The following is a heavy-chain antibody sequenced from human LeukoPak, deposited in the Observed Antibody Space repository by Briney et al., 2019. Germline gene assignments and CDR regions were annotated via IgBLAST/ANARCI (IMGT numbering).Heavy chain of an antibody. CDR1: GFTFSSYA. CDR3: ANSNLYSYGRFDY. Sequence: GGSLRLSCAASGFTFSSYAMSWVRQAPGKGLGWVSAISGSGGGTYYADSVKGRFTISRDNSKNTLYLQMNSLRAEDTAVYYCANSNLYSYGRFDYWGQGTLVTVSS. CDR2: ISGSGGGT. J-gene: IGHJ4*02. V-gene: IGHV3-23*01. D-gene: IGHD5-18*01.